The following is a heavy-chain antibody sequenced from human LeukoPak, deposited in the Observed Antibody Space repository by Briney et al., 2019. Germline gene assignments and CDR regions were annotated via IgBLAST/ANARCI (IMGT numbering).Heavy chain of an antibody. CDR1: GFTFGDYA. Sequence: PGGSLRLCCTASGFTFGDYAMSWVRQAPGKGLEWVGFIRSKAYGGTTEYAASVKGRFTISRDDSKSIAYLQMNSLKTEDTAVYYCTSYDFWSGLYYYYYMDVWGKGTTVTVSS. CDR3: TSYDFWSGLYYYYYMDV. D-gene: IGHD3-3*01. CDR2: IRSKAYGGTT. V-gene: IGHV3-49*04. J-gene: IGHJ6*03.